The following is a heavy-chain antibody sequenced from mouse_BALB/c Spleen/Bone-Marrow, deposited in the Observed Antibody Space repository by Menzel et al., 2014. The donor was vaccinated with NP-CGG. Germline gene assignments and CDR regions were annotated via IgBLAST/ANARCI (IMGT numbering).Heavy chain of an antibody. CDR2: IYPGSGNT. Sequence: VQLQQSGAELARPGASVKLSCKASGYTFTDYYVSWVKQRTGQGLEWIGEIYPGSGNTYYNEKFKGKATLTADRSSSTAYMQLSSLTSEDSAVYFCARAASLDYWGQGTSVTVYS. J-gene: IGHJ4*01. CDR1: GYTFTDYY. CDR3: ARAASLDY. V-gene: IGHV1-77*01.